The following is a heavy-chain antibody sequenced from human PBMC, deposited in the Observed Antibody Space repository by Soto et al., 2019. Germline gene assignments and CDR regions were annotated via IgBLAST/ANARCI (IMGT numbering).Heavy chain of an antibody. CDR3: ASRAAAHGLDV. D-gene: IGHD6-13*01. CDR2: IYPGDSDT. CDR1: GYSSPNYW. V-gene: IGHV5-51*01. Sequence: PGESLKISCKSSGYSSPNYWIAWVRQMPGKGLEWMGIIYPGDSDTRYSPSFQGQVTISADKSISTAYLQWSSLKASDTAMYYCASRAAAHGLDVWGQGTTVTVS. J-gene: IGHJ6*02.